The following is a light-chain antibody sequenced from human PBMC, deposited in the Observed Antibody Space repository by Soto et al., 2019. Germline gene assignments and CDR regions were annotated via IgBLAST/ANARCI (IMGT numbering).Light chain of an antibody. CDR3: QKYSSYPGT. CDR2: KAS. CDR1: QSSSSW. J-gene: IGKJ1*01. Sequence: DIQMTQSPSTLSASVGDRVTITCRASQSSSSWLAWYQQKPGKAPKVLIYKASSLEGGVPSRFSGSGSGTEFPLHNSGQQHDDNATYSCQKYSSYPGTFGQRTKVELQ. V-gene: IGKV1-5*03.